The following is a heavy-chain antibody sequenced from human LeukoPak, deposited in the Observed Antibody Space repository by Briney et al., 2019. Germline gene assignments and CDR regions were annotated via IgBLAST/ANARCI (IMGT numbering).Heavy chain of an antibody. CDR1: GFTFSDYG. D-gene: IGHD3-22*01. Sequence: GGSLRLSCAASGFTFSDYGMYWVRQAPGKGLEWVAVIWYGGSKKYHADSVKGRFTISRDNSKNTLYLQMNSLRAEDSAVYYCAKDSSYYYLDYWGQGTLVTVSS. CDR2: IWYGGSKK. V-gene: IGHV3-33*06. CDR3: AKDSSYYYLDY. J-gene: IGHJ4*02.